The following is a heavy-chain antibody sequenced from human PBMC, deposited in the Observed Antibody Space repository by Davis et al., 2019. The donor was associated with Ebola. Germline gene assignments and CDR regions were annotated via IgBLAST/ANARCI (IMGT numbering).Heavy chain of an antibody. D-gene: IGHD6-19*01. CDR1: GGSISSYY. CDR2: IYYSGST. CDR3: ARIYSSGFPYFYYYGLGV. J-gene: IGHJ6*02. Sequence: SETLSLTCTVSGGSISSYYWSWIRQPPGKGLEWIGYIYYSGSTNYDPSLKSRVSISVDTSKNQFSLNVHFVTAADTAMYYCARIYSSGFPYFYYYGLGVWGQGTTVTVAS. V-gene: IGHV4-59*08.